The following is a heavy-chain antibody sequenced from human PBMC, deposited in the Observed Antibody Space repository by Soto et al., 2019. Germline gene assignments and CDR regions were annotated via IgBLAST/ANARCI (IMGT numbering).Heavy chain of an antibody. Sequence: ASVKVSCKSSGYTFTSYGVSWVRQAPGQGLEWMGWVSSYNGNTHYAQNFQGRVTITADESTGTAYMTLSSLASDDTAVYYCATGVIWIGYFTVDSWGQGARVTVSS. CDR1: GYTFTSYG. CDR3: ATGVIWIGYFTVDS. J-gene: IGHJ4*02. V-gene: IGHV1-18*04. CDR2: VSSYNGNT. D-gene: IGHD3-3*01.